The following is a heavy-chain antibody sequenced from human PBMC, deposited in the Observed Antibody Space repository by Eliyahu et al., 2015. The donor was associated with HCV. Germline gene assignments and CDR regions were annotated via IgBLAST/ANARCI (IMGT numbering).Heavy chain of an antibody. CDR3: ARARRVLTTVTTGYFDY. Sequence: QVQLQESGPGLVKPSETLSLTCTVSGGSISSYYWSWIRQPPGKGLEWIGYIYYSXXTNYNPSLKSRVTISVDTSKNQFSLKLSSVTAADTAAYYCARARRVLTTVTTGYFDYWGQGTLVTVSS. V-gene: IGHV4-59*01. J-gene: IGHJ4*02. D-gene: IGHD4-17*01. CDR2: IYYSXXT. CDR1: GGSISSYY.